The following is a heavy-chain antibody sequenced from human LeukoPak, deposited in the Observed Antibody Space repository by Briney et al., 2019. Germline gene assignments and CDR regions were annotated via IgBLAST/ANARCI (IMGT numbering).Heavy chain of an antibody. CDR3: ATSGSSSGYCYAHFDY. D-gene: IGHD3-22*01. CDR2: ISAYNGNT. Sequence: GASVKVSCKASGYTFTSYGISWVQQAPGQGLEWMGWISAYNGNTNYAQKLQGRVTMTTDTSTSTAYMELRSLRSDDTAVYYCATSGSSSGYCYAHFDYWGQGTLVTVSS. J-gene: IGHJ4*02. CDR1: GYTFTSYG. V-gene: IGHV1-18*01.